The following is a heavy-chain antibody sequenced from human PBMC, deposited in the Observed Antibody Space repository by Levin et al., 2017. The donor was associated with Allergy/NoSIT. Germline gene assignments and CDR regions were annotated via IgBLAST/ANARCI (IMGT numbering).Heavy chain of an antibody. Sequence: KTSETLSLTCTVSGGSISSSISYWGWIRQAPGKGLEWIGSIYNSGSTYYNPSLKSRVTTSVDTSKNQFSLKLSSVTAADTAVYYCARQCYGILTGYYNLDYWGQGTLVTVSS. J-gene: IGHJ4*02. CDR2: IYNSGST. V-gene: IGHV4-39*01. CDR3: ARQCYGILTGYYNLDY. CDR1: GGSISSSISY. D-gene: IGHD3-9*01.